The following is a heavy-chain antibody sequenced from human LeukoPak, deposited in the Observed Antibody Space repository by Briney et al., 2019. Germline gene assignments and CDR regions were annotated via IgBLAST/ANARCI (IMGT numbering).Heavy chain of an antibody. D-gene: IGHD6-13*01. CDR3: ARDSYSSSWNY. Sequence: GGSLRLSCAASGFTFSSYEMNWVRQAPGKGLEWVSYISSSGSTIYYADSVKGRFTISRDNAKNSLYLQMNSLRAEDMAVYYCARDSYSSSWNYWGQGTLVTVSS. CDR1: GFTFSSYE. CDR2: ISSSGSTI. J-gene: IGHJ4*02. V-gene: IGHV3-48*03.